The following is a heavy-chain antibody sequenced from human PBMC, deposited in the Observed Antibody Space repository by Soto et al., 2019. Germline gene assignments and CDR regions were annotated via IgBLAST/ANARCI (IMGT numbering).Heavy chain of an antibody. J-gene: IGHJ4*02. Sequence: QAQVVQSGAEVRKPGSSVKLSCKASEGTFNSYAIAWVRQAPGQGLEWMGGIIPYYNTLDYAQKFQDRVTITADDSTNTVYMELSSLRSDDTAVYFCASGASRWYPYFFDSWAQGTLVTVSS. D-gene: IGHD6-13*01. CDR1: EGTFNSYA. V-gene: IGHV1-69*01. CDR3: ASGASRWYPYFFDS. CDR2: IIPYYNTL.